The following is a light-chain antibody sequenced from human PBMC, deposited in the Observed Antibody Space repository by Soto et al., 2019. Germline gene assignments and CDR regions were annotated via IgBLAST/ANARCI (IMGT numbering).Light chain of an antibody. Sequence: DIVMTQSPDSLAVSLGERATIDCKSSQSVLYSSNNKNYLAWFQQKPGQPPKLLIYWASTRESGVPDRISGSGSGTEFTLTISSLQAEDVAVYYCQQYYTVPQTFGTGTKVDIK. J-gene: IGKJ1*01. CDR3: QQYYTVPQT. CDR1: QSVLYSSNNKNY. CDR2: WAS. V-gene: IGKV4-1*01.